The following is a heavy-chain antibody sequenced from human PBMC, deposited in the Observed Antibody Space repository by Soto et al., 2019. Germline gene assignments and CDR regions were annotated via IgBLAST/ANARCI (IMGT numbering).Heavy chain of an antibody. J-gene: IGHJ4*02. Sequence: GGSLRLSCAASGFTFSSYGMHWVRQAPGKGLEWVAVISYDGSNKYYADSVKGRFTISRDNSKNTLYLQMNSLRAEDTAVYYCAKRSGSGVRPYYDFWSGYYPSYFDYWGQGTLVTVSS. V-gene: IGHV3-30*18. D-gene: IGHD3-3*01. CDR3: AKRSGSGVRPYYDFWSGYYPSYFDY. CDR1: GFTFSSYG. CDR2: ISYDGSNK.